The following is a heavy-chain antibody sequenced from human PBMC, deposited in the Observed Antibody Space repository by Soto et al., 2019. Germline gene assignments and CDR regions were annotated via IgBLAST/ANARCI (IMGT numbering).Heavy chain of an antibody. V-gene: IGHV3-23*01. CDR1: GLTSGSYA. CDR2: ISGSGGST. CDR3: AKDQSAYSESCAYDDFD. J-gene: IGHJ4*01. D-gene: IGHD3-16*01. Sequence: RLSGSACGLTSGSYAVSRLRQAPGKGLEWVSAISGSGGSTYYADSVKGRFTISRDNSKNTLYLQMNSLRAEDTAVYYCAKDQSAYSESCAYDDFD.